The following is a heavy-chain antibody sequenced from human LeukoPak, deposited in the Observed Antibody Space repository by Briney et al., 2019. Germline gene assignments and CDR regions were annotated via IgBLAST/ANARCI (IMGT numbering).Heavy chain of an antibody. V-gene: IGHV3-30*02. J-gene: IGHJ4*02. CDR2: IRYDGSNK. CDR3: ARDLVEMATYYFDY. D-gene: IGHD5-24*01. Sequence: PGGSLRLSCAASGFTVSSNYMSWVRQAPGKGLEWVAFIRYDGSNKYYADSVKGRFTISRDNAKNSLYLQMNSLRAEDTAVYYCARDLVEMATYYFDYWGQGTLVTVSS. CDR1: GFTVSSNY.